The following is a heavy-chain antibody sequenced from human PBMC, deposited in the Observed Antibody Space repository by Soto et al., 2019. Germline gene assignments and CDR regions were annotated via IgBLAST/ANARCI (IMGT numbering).Heavy chain of an antibody. CDR1: GGSISSSSYS. D-gene: IGHD2-2*03. CDR2: IYYSGST. Sequence: QLQLQESGPGLVKPSETLSLTCTVSGGSISSSSYSWGWIRQPPGKRLERIGSIYYSGSTYYNPSTKRRVTISVDTSKNQYYLKLSSGTAADKDVYYCARHGYCSSTSCYGDYYYYMDVWGKGTTVTVSS. J-gene: IGHJ6*03. CDR3: ARHGYCSSTSCYGDYYYYMDV. V-gene: IGHV4-39*01.